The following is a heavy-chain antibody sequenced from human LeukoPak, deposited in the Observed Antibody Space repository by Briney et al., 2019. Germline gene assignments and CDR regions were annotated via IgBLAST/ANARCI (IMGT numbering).Heavy chain of an antibody. CDR1: RFIFSSYE. CDR2: ISFSGLSI. Sequence: GGSLRLSCAASRFIFSSYEMNWVRQAPGKGLEWVSFISFSGLSIYYADSVKGRFTISRDNAKNLLYLQMNSLRVEDTAVYYCAGDNIENGDLDFLDSWGQGTLVTVSS. V-gene: IGHV3-48*03. CDR3: AGDNIENGDLDFLDS. J-gene: IGHJ4*02. D-gene: IGHD2-21*02.